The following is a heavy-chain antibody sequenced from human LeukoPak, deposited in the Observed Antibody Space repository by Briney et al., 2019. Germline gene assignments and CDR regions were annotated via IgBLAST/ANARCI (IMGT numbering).Heavy chain of an antibody. V-gene: IGHV1-46*01. J-gene: IGHJ4*02. CDR1: GYTFTSYY. Sequence: GASVKVSCKASGYTFTSYYMHWVRQAPGQGLEWMGIINPSGGSTGYAQKFQGRVTMTRDMSTSTVYMELSSLRSEDTAVYYCARAPFLVPLSSGKLPDYWGQGTLVTVSS. CDR2: INPSGGST. D-gene: IGHD2-8*01. CDR3: ARAPFLVPLSSGKLPDY.